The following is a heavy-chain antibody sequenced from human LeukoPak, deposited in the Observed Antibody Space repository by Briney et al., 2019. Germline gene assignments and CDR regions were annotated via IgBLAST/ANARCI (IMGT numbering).Heavy chain of an antibody. Sequence: PGGSLRLSCAASGFTLSSYGMSWVRQAPGKGLEWVSAISGSGGSTYYADSVKGRFTISRDNSKNTLYLQMNSLRAEDTAVYYCAKARRYGSGNSPWFDPWGQGTLVTVSS. CDR2: ISGSGGST. CDR1: GFTLSSYG. D-gene: IGHD3-10*01. J-gene: IGHJ5*02. CDR3: AKARRYGSGNSPWFDP. V-gene: IGHV3-23*01.